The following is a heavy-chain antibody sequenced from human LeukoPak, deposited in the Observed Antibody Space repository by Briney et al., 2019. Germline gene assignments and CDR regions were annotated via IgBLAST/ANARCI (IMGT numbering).Heavy chain of an antibody. V-gene: IGHV4-31*03. Sequence: SETLSLTCTVSGGSISSGGYYWSWIRQHPGKGLEWIGYIYYSGSTYYNPSLKSRVTISVDTSKNQFSLKLSYVTAADTAVYYCARAERTYDYVWGSYRSAFDPWGQGTLVTVSS. CDR3: ARAERTYDYVWGSYRSAFDP. D-gene: IGHD3-16*02. CDR1: GGSISSGGYY. CDR2: IYYSGST. J-gene: IGHJ5*02.